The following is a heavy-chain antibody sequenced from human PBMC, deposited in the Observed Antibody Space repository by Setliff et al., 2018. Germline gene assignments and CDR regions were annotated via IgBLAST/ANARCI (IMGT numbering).Heavy chain of an antibody. CDR3: ARGYFGLAPTEDF. V-gene: IGHV4-38-2*02. D-gene: IGHD3-3*01. Sequence: PSETLSLTCTVSGDSISSTYHWGWIRQSPGKGLEWIGTIYHSGNAYYNPSLNSRLTVSVDTSKNQFSLRLTSVTAADTAVYYCARGYFGLAPTEDFRGQGTLVTVSS. CDR2: IYHSGNA. J-gene: IGHJ4*02. CDR1: GDSISSTYH.